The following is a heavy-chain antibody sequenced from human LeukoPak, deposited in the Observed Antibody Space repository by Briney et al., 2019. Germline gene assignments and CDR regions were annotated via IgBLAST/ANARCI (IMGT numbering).Heavy chain of an antibody. CDR2: ISGGGTGT. Sequence: PVGSRRLSCAASGFTFSTYAMSWVRQAPGKGLEWVSAISGGGTGTYYADSVKGRFTISRDNSKNTLYLQMKRLRAEDTAVYHCAKDSIAAAGNVNYFDYWGQGTLVTVSS. CDR1: GFTFSTYA. J-gene: IGHJ4*02. D-gene: IGHD6-13*01. V-gene: IGHV3-23*01. CDR3: AKDSIAAAGNVNYFDY.